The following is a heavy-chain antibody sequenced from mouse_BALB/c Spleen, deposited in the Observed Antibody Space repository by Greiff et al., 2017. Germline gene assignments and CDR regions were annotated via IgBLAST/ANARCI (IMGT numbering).Heavy chain of an antibody. D-gene: IGHD2-4*01. CDR3: ARDDYNYFDY. CDR2: IDPANGNT. J-gene: IGHJ2*01. V-gene: IGHV14-3*02. Sequence: EVKLMESGAELVKPGASVKLSCTASGFNIKDTYMHWVKQRPEQGLEWIGRIDPANGNTKYDPKFQGKATITADTSSSTAYMHLSSLTSEDSAVYYCARDDYNYFDYWGQGTTLTVSS. CDR1: GFNIKDTY.